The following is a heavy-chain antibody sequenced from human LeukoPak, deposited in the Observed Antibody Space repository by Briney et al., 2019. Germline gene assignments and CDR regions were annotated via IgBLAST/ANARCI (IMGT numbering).Heavy chain of an antibody. CDR3: ARRQYSGYDFDF. J-gene: IGHJ4*02. CDR2: IYPRDSDT. V-gene: IGHV5-51*01. Sequence: GESLKISCKASGYIFTNYWIGWVRRMPGKGLAWMGIIYPRDSDTRYIPSFQGQVTVSADKSISTAYLQWNTVEASDTAMYYCARRQYSGYDFDFWGQGTLVTVSS. CDR1: GYIFTNYW. D-gene: IGHD5-12*01.